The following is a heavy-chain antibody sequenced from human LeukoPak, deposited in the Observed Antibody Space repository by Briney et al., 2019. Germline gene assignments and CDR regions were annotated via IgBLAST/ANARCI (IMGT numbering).Heavy chain of an antibody. CDR2: IWYDGSNK. J-gene: IGHJ4*02. CDR3: ASGPPFLKYFEY. V-gene: IGHV3-33*01. CDR1: GFTFSSYG. D-gene: IGHD3-3*01. Sequence: GGSLRLSCAASGFTFSSYGMHWVRQAPGKGLEWVAVIWYDGSNKYYADSVKGRFTISRDDSNNALYLQMHSLRAEDTALYYCASGPPFLKYFEYWGQGTLVTVSS.